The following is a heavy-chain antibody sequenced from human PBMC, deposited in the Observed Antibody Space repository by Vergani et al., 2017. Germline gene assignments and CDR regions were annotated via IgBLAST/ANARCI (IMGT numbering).Heavy chain of an antibody. CDR1: GGSISSYY. J-gene: IGHJ4*02. CDR2: IYYSGST. D-gene: IGHD5-18*01. Sequence: QVQLQESGPGLVKPSETLSLTCTVSGGSISSYYWSWIRQPPGKGLEWIGYIYYSGSTNYNPSLKSRVTISVDTSKTLFTLKLSSVTAADTAVYYCARQTYSYGYDYWGQGTLVTVCS. CDR3: ARQTYSYGYDY. V-gene: IGHV4-59*01.